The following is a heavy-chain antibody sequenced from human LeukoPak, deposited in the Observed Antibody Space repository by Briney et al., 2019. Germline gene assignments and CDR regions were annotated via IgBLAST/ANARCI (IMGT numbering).Heavy chain of an antibody. CDR1: GYTFTSYG. CDR2: ISAYNGNT. CDR3: ARDSKYSGYDYRGLDY. Sequence: ASVKVSCKASGYTFTSYGISWVRQAPGQGLEWMGWISAYNGNTNYAQKFQGRVTMTRDTSISTAYMELSRLRSDDTAVYYCARDSKYSGYDYRGLDYWGQGTLVTVSS. V-gene: IGHV1-18*01. J-gene: IGHJ4*02. D-gene: IGHD5-12*01.